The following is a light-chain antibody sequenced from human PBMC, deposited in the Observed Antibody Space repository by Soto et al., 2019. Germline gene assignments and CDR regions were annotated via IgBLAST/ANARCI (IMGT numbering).Light chain of an antibody. CDR3: HQSNNWPYT. CDR2: GAS. V-gene: IGKV3-15*01. Sequence: EIVMTQSPATLSVSPGERATLSCRASQSVSDNLAWYQQKPGQAPRLLIYGASTRATGIPARFSGSGSGTEFTLTISSLQSEDFAVYYWHQSNNWPYTFGQGTKLDIK. CDR1: QSVSDN. J-gene: IGKJ2*01.